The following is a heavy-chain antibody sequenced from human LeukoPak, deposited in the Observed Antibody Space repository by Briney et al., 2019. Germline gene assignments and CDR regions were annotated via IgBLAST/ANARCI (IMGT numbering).Heavy chain of an antibody. Sequence: PSETLSLTCSVSGASFSSGSNYWGCIRQPPGKTLVWIVSIYSSDSTYYNSSLRSRVIIINDTPNTHFPLIISSVTAAATAEYYCARSYGYGLVDIWGEGTMVSVSS. D-gene: IGHD5-18*01. CDR3: ARSYGYGLVDI. CDR1: GASFSSGSNY. CDR2: IYSSDST. V-gene: IGHV4-39*06. J-gene: IGHJ3*02.